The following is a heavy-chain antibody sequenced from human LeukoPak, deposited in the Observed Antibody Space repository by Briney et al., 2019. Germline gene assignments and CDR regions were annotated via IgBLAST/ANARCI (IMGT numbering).Heavy chain of an antibody. D-gene: IGHD1-26*01. V-gene: IGHV3-23*01. J-gene: IGHJ4*02. CDR2: IDGSGVTT. CDR1: GFTFSIYA. Sequence: GGSLRLSCAASGFTFSIYAMSWVRQAPGKGLEWVSGIDGSGVTTYYADSVKGRFTISRDNSKNTLYLQMNSLRAEDTAVYYCAKDTQRGSYGYWGQGTLVTVSS. CDR3: AKDTQRGSYGY.